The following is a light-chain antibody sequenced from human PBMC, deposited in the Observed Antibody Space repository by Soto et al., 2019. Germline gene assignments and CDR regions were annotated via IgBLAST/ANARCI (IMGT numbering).Light chain of an antibody. J-gene: IGKJ3*01. V-gene: IGKV1-9*01. Sequence: DIQLTQSPSFLSASVGDRVTITCRASQGISSYLAWYQQKPGKAPKLLIYAASTLQSGVPSRFSGSGSGTEFTLTISSLQPADFATYYCQQLNSYPSFGPGTKVDIK. CDR2: AAS. CDR1: QGISSY. CDR3: QQLNSYPS.